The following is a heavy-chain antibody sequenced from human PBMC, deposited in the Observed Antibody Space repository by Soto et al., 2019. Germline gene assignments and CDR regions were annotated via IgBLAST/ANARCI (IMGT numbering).Heavy chain of an antibody. J-gene: IGHJ4*02. CDR2: IIPIFGTA. Sequence: QVQLVQSGAEVKKPGSSVKVSCKASGGTFSSSAISWVRQAPGQGLEWMGVIIPIFGTANYAQKCQGRVTITADESTTTAHMELSTLRSYDTAVFYCARAPCTNGVCSSFDYWGQGTLVTVSS. V-gene: IGHV1-69*01. D-gene: IGHD2-8*01. CDR1: GGTFSSSA. CDR3: ARAPCTNGVCSSFDY.